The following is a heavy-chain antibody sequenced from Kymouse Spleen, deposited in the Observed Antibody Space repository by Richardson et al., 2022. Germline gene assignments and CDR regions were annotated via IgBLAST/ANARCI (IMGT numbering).Heavy chain of an antibody. CDR1: GFTFSSYG. V-gene: IGHV3-30*18. CDR3: AKDPYYYGSGSHPPTYYGMDV. Sequence: QVQLVESGGGVVQPGRSLRLSCAASGFTFSSYGMHWVRQAPGKGLEWVAVISYDGSNKYYADSVKGRFTISRDNSKNTLYLQMNSLRAEDTAVYYCAKDPYYYGSGSHPPTYYGMDVWGQGTTVTVSS. J-gene: IGHJ6*02. D-gene: IGHD3-10*01. CDR2: ISYDGSNK.